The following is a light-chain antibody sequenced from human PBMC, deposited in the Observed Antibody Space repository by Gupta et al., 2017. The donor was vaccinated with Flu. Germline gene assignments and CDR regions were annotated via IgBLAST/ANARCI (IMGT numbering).Light chain of an antibody. CDR2: GAS. CDR3: QQYGASFYT. J-gene: IGKJ2*01. Sequence: EIVLTQSPGTLSLSPGERATLSCRASQSVTSSHLAWYQQKYGQAPRLVIYGASSRATGIPDRFSGSGSGTDFTLTISNLEPEDFAVYYCQQYGASFYTFGQGTKVEI. V-gene: IGKV3-20*01. CDR1: QSVTSSH.